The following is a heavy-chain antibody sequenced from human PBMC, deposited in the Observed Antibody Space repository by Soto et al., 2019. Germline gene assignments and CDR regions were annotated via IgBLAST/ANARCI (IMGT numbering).Heavy chain of an antibody. CDR1: ADSFSNYA. CDR2: IIPMFGTT. J-gene: IGHJ3*01. D-gene: IGHD6-13*01. CDR3: ARWSSTTTDDAFDV. Sequence: QVQLVQSGPEVKKPASSVKVSCKASADSFSNYAITWVRQAPGQGLEWMGGIIPMFGTTNYAQKFQARVAITADESRSTFYLDLNTLTSEDTAVYFCARWSSTTTDDAFDVWGQGTMVKVSS. V-gene: IGHV1-69*01.